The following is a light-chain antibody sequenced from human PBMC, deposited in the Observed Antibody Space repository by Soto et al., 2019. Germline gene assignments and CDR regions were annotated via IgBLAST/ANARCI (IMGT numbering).Light chain of an antibody. CDR3: QTWGTGIP. J-gene: IGLJ3*02. Sequence: QSVLTQSPSASASLGASVKLTCTLDSGHRNYAIAWHQQQPGKGPRYLMKVNSDGSHNQGDGIPGRFSGSSSGAERYLIISRLQSEDEADYYWQTWGTGIPFGGGTKLTVL. V-gene: IGLV4-69*02. CDR2: VNSDGSH. CDR1: SGHRNYA.